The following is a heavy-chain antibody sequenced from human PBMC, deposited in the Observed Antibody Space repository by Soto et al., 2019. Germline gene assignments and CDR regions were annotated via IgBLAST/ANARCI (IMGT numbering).Heavy chain of an antibody. CDR3: ARGYWFDP. CDR2: INPNTGDT. J-gene: IGHJ5*02. V-gene: IGHV1-2*06. CDR1: GYTFTDYH. Sequence: ASVKVSCKTSGYTFTDYHLHWVRQAPGQGLEWMARINPNTGDTNSAQKFQGRVTVARDSSISTAYMELSRLRSDDTAVYYCARGYWFDPWGQGTLVTVSS.